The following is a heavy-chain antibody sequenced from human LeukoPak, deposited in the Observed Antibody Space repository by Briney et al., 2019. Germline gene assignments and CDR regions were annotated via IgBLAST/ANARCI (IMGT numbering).Heavy chain of an antibody. Sequence: SLRLSCAASGFTFDDYAMHWVRQAPGKGLEWVSGISWNSGSIGYADSVKGRFTISRDNAKNSLYLQMNSLRAEYMALYYCAKDMYSSSLESPDAFDIWGQGTMVTVSS. D-gene: IGHD6-13*01. CDR1: GFTFDDYA. V-gene: IGHV3-9*03. CDR3: AKDMYSSSLESPDAFDI. J-gene: IGHJ3*02. CDR2: ISWNSGSI.